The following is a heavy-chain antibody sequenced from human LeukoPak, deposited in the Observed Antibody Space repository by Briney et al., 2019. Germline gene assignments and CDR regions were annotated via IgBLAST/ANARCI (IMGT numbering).Heavy chain of an antibody. D-gene: IGHD2-15*01. CDR3: ARDPGSAVRAPPYFDY. J-gene: IGHJ4*02. CDR2: TIPVFGTK. CDR1: GDTFISNA. Sequence: ASVKVSCKASGDTFISNAFSWVRQAPGQGLEWMGGTIPVFGTKDYAPSFQGRVTISTDESTSTVYMELSSLRSEDTAVYYCARDPGSAVRAPPYFDYWGQGTVVTVSS. V-gene: IGHV1-69*05.